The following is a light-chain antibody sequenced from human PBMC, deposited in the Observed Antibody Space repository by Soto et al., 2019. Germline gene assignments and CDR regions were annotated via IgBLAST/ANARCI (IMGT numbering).Light chain of an antibody. CDR1: QSVSSN. CDR2: GAS. CDR3: QQYNNWPPT. Sequence: EIVMTQSPATRSVSPGERATLSCRASQSVSSNLAWYQQKPGQAPRLLIYGASTRATGIPARFSGSGSGTEFTLTISSLQSEDFAVYYCQQYNNWPPTFGQGTKVDI. J-gene: IGKJ1*01. V-gene: IGKV3-15*01.